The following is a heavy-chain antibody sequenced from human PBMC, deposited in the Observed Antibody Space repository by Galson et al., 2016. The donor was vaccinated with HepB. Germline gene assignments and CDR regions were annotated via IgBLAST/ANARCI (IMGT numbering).Heavy chain of an antibody. CDR1: GDSVSSNRAG. Sequence: CAISGDSVSSNRAGWYWIRQSPSRGLEWLGRTYYRSKWHFDYAESVESRIAINPDTAKNQFSLQLNSVTPEDTSIYYCARCYLLGRGFGSWGQGTLVTVSS. J-gene: IGHJ4*02. CDR3: ARCYLLGRGFGS. V-gene: IGHV6-1*01. D-gene: IGHD7-27*01. CDR2: TYYRSKWHF.